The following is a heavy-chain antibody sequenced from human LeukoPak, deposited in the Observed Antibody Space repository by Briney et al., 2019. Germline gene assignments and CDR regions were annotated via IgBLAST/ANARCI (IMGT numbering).Heavy chain of an antibody. CDR2: ISSSSSTI. J-gene: IGHJ4*02. CDR1: GFTFSTYS. V-gene: IGHV3-48*01. Sequence: GGSLRLSCAASGFTFSTYSMNWVRQAPGKGLEWVSYISSSSSTIYYADSVKGRFTISRDNAKNSLYLQMNSLRAEDTAVYYCARDHWTVPFDYWGQGTLVTVSS. D-gene: IGHD2-2*01. CDR3: ARDHWTVPFDY.